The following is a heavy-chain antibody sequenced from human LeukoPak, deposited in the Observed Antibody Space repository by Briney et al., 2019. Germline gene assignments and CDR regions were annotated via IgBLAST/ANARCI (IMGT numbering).Heavy chain of an antibody. CDR2: INSDGSST. V-gene: IGHV3-74*01. D-gene: IGHD2-15*01. CDR3: VKIGDGGRYFQY. J-gene: IGHJ4*02. Sequence: GGSLRLSCAASGFTFSRYWMHWVRQGPGKGLVWVSRINSDGSSTSYADSVKGRFTISRDNAKNTVYLQMDSLRVEDTAVYHCVKIGDGGRYFQYWGQGTLVTVSS. CDR1: GFTFSRYW.